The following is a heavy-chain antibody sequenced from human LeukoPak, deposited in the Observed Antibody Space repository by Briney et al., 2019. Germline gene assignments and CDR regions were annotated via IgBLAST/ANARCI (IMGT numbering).Heavy chain of an antibody. CDR2: IYYSGST. Sequence: SETLSLTCAVSGGSISSYYWSWIRQPPGKGLEWIGYIYYSGSTNYNPSLKSRVTISVDTSKNQFSLKLSSVTAADTAVYYCARSPAFVRYYDSSGAFDYWGQGTLVTVSS. CDR3: ARSPAFVRYYDSSGAFDY. V-gene: IGHV4-59*08. CDR1: GGSISSYY. J-gene: IGHJ4*02. D-gene: IGHD3-22*01.